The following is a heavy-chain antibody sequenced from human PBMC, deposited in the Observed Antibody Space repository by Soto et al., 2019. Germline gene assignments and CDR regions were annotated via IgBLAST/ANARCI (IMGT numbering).Heavy chain of an antibody. CDR2: ISSSGSTI. Sequence: GSLRLSCAASGFTFSDYYMSWIRQAPGKGLEWVSYISSSGSTINYADSVKGRFTISRDNTESSLFLQMNSLGVDDTAVYSCVRGGGGGLFEHWGQGVLVTVSS. CDR3: VRGGGGGLFEH. CDR1: GFTFSDYY. D-gene: IGHD2-21*01. V-gene: IGHV3-11*04. J-gene: IGHJ4*02.